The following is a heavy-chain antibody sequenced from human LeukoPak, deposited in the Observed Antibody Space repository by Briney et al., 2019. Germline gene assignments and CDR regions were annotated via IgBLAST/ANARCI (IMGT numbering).Heavy chain of an antibody. CDR2: ITTSIDII. CDR3: VRDHNYYFGY. V-gene: IGHV3-48*02. Sequence: PGGSLRLSCAASGFTFSSYWMHWVRQAPGKGLEWISYITTSIDIISYADSVKGRFTISRDNAKNSLYLQMDSLRDEDTAVYYCVRDHNYYFGYWGQGSLVTVSA. CDR1: GFTFSSYW. J-gene: IGHJ4*02.